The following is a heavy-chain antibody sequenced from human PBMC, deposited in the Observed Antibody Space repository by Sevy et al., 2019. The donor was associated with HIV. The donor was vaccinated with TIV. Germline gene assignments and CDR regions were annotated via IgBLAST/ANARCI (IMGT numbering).Heavy chain of an antibody. CDR1: GGSISSSSYY. Sequence: SETLSLTCTVSGGSISSSSYYWGWIRQPPGKGLEWIGSIYYSGSTYYNPSLKSRVTISVDTSKNQFSLKLSSVTAAVGRRRHIKPAPRASTRSTRGPGPGHVRPEAAPPHRRRDGCVFMCGATPPSPTVDEDYWGQGTLVKGSS. CDR2: IYYSGST. CDR3: KPAPRASTRSTRGPGPGHVRPEAAPPHRRRDGCVFMCGATPPSPTVDEDY. J-gene: IGHJ4*02. V-gene: IGHV4-39*01. D-gene: IGHD2-2*01.